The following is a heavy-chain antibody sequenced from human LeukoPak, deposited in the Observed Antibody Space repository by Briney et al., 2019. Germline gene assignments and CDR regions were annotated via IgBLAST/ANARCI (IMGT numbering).Heavy chain of an antibody. CDR3: AAEDAQRIDY. CDR1: GYTFTSYG. V-gene: IGHV1-18*01. CDR2: ISAYNGNT. D-gene: IGHD2-15*01. J-gene: IGHJ4*02. Sequence: ASVKVSRKASGYTFTSYGISWVRQAPGQGLEWMGWISAYNGNTNYAQKLQGRVTMTRDTSTSTVYMELSSLRSEDTAVYYCAAEDAQRIDYWGQGTLVTVSS.